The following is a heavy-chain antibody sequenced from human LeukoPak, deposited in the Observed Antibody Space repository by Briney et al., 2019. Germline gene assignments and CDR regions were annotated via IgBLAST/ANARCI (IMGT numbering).Heavy chain of an antibody. CDR3: AREITIFGVVSSDI. J-gene: IGHJ3*02. Sequence: SETLSLTCTVSGGSISSGSYYWSWIRQPAGKGLEWIGRIYTSGSTNYNPSLKSRVTISVDTSKNQFSLKLSSVTAADTAVYYCAREITIFGVVSSDIWGQGTMVTVSS. CDR1: GGSISSGSYY. V-gene: IGHV4-61*02. D-gene: IGHD3-3*01. CDR2: IYTSGST.